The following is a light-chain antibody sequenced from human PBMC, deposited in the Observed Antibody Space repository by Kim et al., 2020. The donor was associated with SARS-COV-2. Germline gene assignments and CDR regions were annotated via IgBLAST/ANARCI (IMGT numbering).Light chain of an antibody. CDR2: GKN. Sequence: SSELTQDPTVSVALGQTVVITCQGDSLRTYYASWYQQKPGQAPVLVMFGKNNRPSGIPDRFSGSSSGNTASLTITGAQAGDEADYYCNSRDSSANHLRVFGGGTQLTVL. CDR1: SLRTYY. J-gene: IGLJ2*01. CDR3: NSRDSSANHLRV. V-gene: IGLV3-19*01.